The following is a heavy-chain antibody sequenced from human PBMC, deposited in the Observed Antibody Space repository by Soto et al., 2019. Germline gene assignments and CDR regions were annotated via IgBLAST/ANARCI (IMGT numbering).Heavy chain of an antibody. CDR1: GLTFSSYW. V-gene: IGHV3-74*01. CDR3: ARDVLR. CDR2: INTDGSIT. J-gene: IGHJ4*02. Sequence: EVQLVESGGGLVQPGRSLRLSCAASGLTFSSYWMHWVRQAPGKGLVWVSRINTDGSITDYAESVKGRFTISRDNAKNTLYLQMNSLRAEDTAVYYCARDVLRRGQGTLVTVSS.